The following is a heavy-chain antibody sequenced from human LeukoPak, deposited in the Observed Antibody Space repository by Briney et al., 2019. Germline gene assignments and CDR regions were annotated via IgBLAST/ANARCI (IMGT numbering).Heavy chain of an antibody. Sequence: ASVKVSFKASGYTFTNYYMHWVRQAPGQGLEWMGIINPRGGSTTYAQKFQGRVTMTRDTSTSTVYMELSSLISEDTAVYYCARQMPAAAGYYFDYWGQGTLVTVSS. J-gene: IGHJ4*02. D-gene: IGHD6-13*01. CDR2: INPRGGST. CDR3: ARQMPAAAGYYFDY. V-gene: IGHV1-46*01. CDR1: GYTFTNYY.